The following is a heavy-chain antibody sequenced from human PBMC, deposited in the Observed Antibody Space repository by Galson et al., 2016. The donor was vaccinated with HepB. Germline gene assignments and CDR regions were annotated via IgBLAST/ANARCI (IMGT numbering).Heavy chain of an antibody. CDR1: GFTFSNYG. D-gene: IGHD3-10*01. Sequence: SLRLSCAASGFTFSNYGMHWVRQAPGKGLEWVAVISYDGSYKSYGESVKGRFTISRDNPKNTMYLQMNSLRAEDTAVYYCAKDRTYGSLLNYMDVRGKGTTVIVSS. J-gene: IGHJ6*03. V-gene: IGHV3-30*18. CDR3: AKDRTYGSLLNYMDV. CDR2: ISYDGSYK.